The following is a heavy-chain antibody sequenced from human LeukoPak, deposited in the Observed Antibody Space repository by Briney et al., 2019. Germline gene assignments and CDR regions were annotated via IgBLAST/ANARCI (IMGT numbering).Heavy chain of an antibody. Sequence: ASVKISCKGSGYTFTRYTMNWVRQAPGHGLEWMGGIIPIFGTANYAQKFQGRVTITTDESTSTAYMELSSLRSEDTAVYYCARDVRTWDFWPRLHDAFDIWGQGTMVTVSS. J-gene: IGHJ3*02. CDR3: ARDVRTWDFWPRLHDAFDI. D-gene: IGHD3-3*01. V-gene: IGHV1-69*05. CDR2: IIPIFGTA. CDR1: GYTFTRYT.